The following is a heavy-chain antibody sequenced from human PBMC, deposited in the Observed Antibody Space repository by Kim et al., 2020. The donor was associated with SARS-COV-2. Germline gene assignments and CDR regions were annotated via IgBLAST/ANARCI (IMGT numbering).Heavy chain of an antibody. J-gene: IGHJ4*02. V-gene: IGHV3-15*01. Sequence: GGSLRLSCAASGFTFSNAWMSWVRQAPGKGLEWVGRIKSKTDGGTTDYAAPVKGRFTISRDDSKNTLYLQMNSLKTEDTAVYYCTPSLTTRQNNKKQFGYWGQGTLVTVSS. D-gene: IGHD1-1*01. CDR3: TPSLTTRQNNKKQFGY. CDR2: IKSKTDGGTT. CDR1: GFTFSNAW.